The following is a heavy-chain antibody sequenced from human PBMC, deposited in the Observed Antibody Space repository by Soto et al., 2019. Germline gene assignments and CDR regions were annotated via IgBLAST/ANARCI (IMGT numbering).Heavy chain of an antibody. CDR3: ARGLHATSGSYYFDS. Sequence: QEQLVQSGTEMRKPGSSVNVSCRASGGTFSSYALGWVRQAPGQGLEWMGGIIPVFGTSYTAQKFQGRVTITAGDSTGTAYMELSSLRVEDTAVYFCARGLHATSGSYYFDSWGQGTLVTVSS. J-gene: IGHJ4*02. CDR2: IIPVFGTS. D-gene: IGHD3-10*01. CDR1: GGTFSSYA. V-gene: IGHV1-69*01.